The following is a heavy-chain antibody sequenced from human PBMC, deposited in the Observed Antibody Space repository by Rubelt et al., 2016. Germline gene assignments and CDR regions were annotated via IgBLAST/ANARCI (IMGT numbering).Heavy chain of an antibody. CDR3: ARSPRYDFEDNWFDP. V-gene: IGHV1-46*01. CDR2: INPSVGST. CDR1: LYTFTSYY. J-gene: IGHJ5*02. Sequence: QVQLVQSGAEVKKPGASVKVSCKASLYTFTSYYMHCVRQAPGQGLEWMGIINPSVGSTSYEQKCKGRVTMTRDTSTSTVYMELSSLRAEDTAVYYCARSPRYDFEDNWFDPWGQGTLVTVSS. D-gene: IGHD3-3*01.